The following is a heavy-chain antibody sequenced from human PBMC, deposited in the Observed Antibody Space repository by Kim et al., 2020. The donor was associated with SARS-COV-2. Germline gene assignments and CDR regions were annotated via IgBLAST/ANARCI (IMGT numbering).Heavy chain of an antibody. D-gene: IGHD2-2*01. Sequence: SETLSLTCAVSGDSINSDGYSWSWIRQPPGKGLEWIGYIYYTGTTYYNPSPKSRVTISVDMSKNQFSLRLSSVTAADTAVYYCARAHQRIVVVPAGVDPWGQGTLVTVSS. CDR1: GDSINSDGYS. J-gene: IGHJ5*02. CDR2: IYYTGTT. V-gene: IGHV4-30-2*01. CDR3: ARAHQRIVVVPAGVDP.